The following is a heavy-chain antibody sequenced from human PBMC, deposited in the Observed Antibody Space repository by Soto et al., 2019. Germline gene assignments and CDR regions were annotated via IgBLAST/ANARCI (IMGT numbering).Heavy chain of an antibody. Sequence: SGPTLVNPTQTLTLTCTFSGFSLSTSGVGVGWIRQPPGKALEWLALIYWNDGKHYSPSLKSRLTISKDASKNQVVLTMTNMDPVDTATYSCVRSYYDLSGFSYSFDNWGRGTLVTVSS. V-gene: IGHV2-5*01. J-gene: IGHJ4*02. CDR2: IYWNDGK. D-gene: IGHD3-22*01. CDR1: GFSLSTSGVG. CDR3: VRSYYDLSGFSYSFDN.